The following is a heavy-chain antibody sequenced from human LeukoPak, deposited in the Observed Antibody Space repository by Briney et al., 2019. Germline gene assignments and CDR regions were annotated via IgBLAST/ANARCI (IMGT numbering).Heavy chain of an antibody. D-gene: IGHD3-16*02. CDR3: ARVSRLHWYFDL. V-gene: IGHV3-30*03. CDR2: ISYDGSNK. J-gene: IGHJ2*01. Sequence: GRSLRLSCAASGFTFSSYGMHWVRQAPGKGLEWVAVISYDGSNKYYADSVEGRFTISRDNSKNTLYLQMNSLRAEDTAVYYCARVSRLHWYFDLWGRGTLVTVSS. CDR1: GFTFSSYG.